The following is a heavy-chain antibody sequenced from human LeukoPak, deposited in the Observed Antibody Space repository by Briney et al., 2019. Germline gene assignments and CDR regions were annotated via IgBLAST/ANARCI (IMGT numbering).Heavy chain of an antibody. D-gene: IGHD4-17*01. V-gene: IGHV4-61*02. CDR1: GGSISSGSYY. J-gene: IGHJ4*02. CDR3: ARYPSRTTVTTPDY. CDR2: IYTSGST. Sequence: PSQTLCLTCTVSGGSISSGSYYWSWIRQPAVKGLEWIGCIYTSGSTNYNPSLKSRVTMSVDTSKNQFSLKLSSVTAADTAVYYCARYPSRTTVTTPDYWGQGTLVTVSS.